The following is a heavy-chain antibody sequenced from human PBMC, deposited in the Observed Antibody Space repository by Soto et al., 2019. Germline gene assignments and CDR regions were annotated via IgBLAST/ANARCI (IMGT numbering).Heavy chain of an antibody. CDR1: GFTFSTYW. J-gene: IGHJ1*01. Sequence: GGSLRLSCAASGFTFSTYWMSWVRQAPGKGLEWVANIKQDGSEKYYVDSVKGRFTISRDNAKNSLYLQMNSLRAEDTAVYYCARDLPRQYCSGGSCYSAEYFEHWGQGTLVTVSS. D-gene: IGHD2-15*01. V-gene: IGHV3-7*01. CDR2: IKQDGSEK. CDR3: ARDLPRQYCSGGSCYSAEYFEH.